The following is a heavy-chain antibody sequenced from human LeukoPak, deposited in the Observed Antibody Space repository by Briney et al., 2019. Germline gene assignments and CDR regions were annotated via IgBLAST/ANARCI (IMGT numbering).Heavy chain of an antibody. CDR3: ARQEGIAAAGSRFDP. V-gene: IGHV4-59*08. J-gene: IGHJ5*02. D-gene: IGHD6-13*01. CDR1: GGSISSYY. Sequence: TSETLSLTCAVSGGSISSYYWSWIRQPPGKGLEWIGYIYYSGSTNYNPSLKSRVTISVDTSKNQFSLKLSSVTAADTAVYYCARQEGIAAAGSRFDPWGRGTLVTVSS. CDR2: IYYSGST.